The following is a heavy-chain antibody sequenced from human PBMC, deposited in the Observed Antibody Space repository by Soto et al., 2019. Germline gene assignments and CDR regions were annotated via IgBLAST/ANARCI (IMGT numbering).Heavy chain of an antibody. CDR3: ARDRAYTIFGVVTNFDY. CDR2: ITYDRSNT. D-gene: IGHD3-3*01. CDR1: RFAFSDFY. Sequence: GGSLRLSCAASRFAFSDFYASWIRQAPGKGLEWVSVITYDRSNTNYADSVKGRFTISRDNSKNTLYLQMNSLRAEDTAVYYCARDRAYTIFGVVTNFDYWGLGTLVTVSS. J-gene: IGHJ4*02. V-gene: IGHV3-30-3*01.